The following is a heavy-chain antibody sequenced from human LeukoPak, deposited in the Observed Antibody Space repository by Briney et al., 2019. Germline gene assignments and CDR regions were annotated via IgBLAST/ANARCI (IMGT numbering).Heavy chain of an antibody. V-gene: IGHV1-69*13. J-gene: IGHJ3*02. CDR2: IIPIFGTA. CDR1: GGTFSSYA. Sequence: SVKVSCKASGGTFSSYAISWVRQAPGQGLEWMGGIIPIFGTANYAQKFQGRVTITADESTSTAYMELSSLRSEDTAVYYCARGDLLGYCSSTSCPEGAFDIWGQGTMVTVSS. CDR3: ARGDLLGYCSSTSCPEGAFDI. D-gene: IGHD2-2*01.